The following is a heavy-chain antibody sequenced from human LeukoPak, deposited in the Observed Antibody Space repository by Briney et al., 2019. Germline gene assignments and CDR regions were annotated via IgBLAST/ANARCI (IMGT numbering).Heavy chain of an antibody. J-gene: IGHJ3*02. D-gene: IGHD1-1*01. CDR1: GGSFSAYY. Sequence: SETLSLTCAVYGGSFSAYYWSWIRQPPGKGLEWIGEINHSGSTNYNPSLKSRVTISVDRSKNQFSLKLNSVTAADTAVYYCARGFRRKCPGGFDIWGQGTMVTVPS. V-gene: IGHV4-34*01. CDR3: ARGFRRKCPGGFDI. CDR2: INHSGST.